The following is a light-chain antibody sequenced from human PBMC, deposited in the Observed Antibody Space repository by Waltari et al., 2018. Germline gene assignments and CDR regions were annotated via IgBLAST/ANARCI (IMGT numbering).Light chain of an antibody. CDR2: SNN. Sequence: QSVLTQPPSASGTPGQRVTISCSGSSSNIGRNPVNWYQQLPGTAPKLLIHSNNQRPSGVPDQFSVSKSGTSASLAISGLQSEDEADYYCATWDASLTGWVFGGGTKLTVL. CDR1: SSNIGRNP. V-gene: IGLV1-44*01. CDR3: ATWDASLTGWV. J-gene: IGLJ2*01.